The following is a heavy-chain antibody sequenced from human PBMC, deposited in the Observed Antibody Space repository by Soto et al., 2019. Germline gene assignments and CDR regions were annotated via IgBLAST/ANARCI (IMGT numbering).Heavy chain of an antibody. CDR1: GGSISSHY. V-gene: IGHV4-59*08. J-gene: IGHJ4*02. CDR2: IYDSGST. Sequence: QVQLQESGPGLVKASETLSLTCSVSGGSISSHYWSWIRQPPGKGLEWIGYIYDSGSTNYNPSLKRRVTISGDTSKNQFSLKLSSVTAADTAVYYCARQSFGSGSYDYWGQGTLVTVSS. D-gene: IGHD3-10*01. CDR3: ARQSFGSGSYDY.